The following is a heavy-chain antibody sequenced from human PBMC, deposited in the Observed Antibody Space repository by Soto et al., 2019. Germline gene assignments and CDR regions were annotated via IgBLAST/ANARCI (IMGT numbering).Heavy chain of an antibody. CDR1: GFTS. D-gene: IGHD3-16*01. V-gene: IGHV3-30*03. J-gene: IGHJ3*02. Sequence: PGGSLRLSCAASGFTSIHWVRQAPGKGLEWVAVTSSDGINKFYADSVKGRFIISRDNAKNTVYLQMNGLRGDDTAIYYCGRGDLGGFDIWGQGTMVTVSS. CDR2: TSSDGINK. CDR3: GRGDLGGFDI.